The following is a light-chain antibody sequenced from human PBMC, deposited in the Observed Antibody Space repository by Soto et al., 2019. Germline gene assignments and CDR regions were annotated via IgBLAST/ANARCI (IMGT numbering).Light chain of an antibody. V-gene: IGKV3-11*01. CDR1: QSVSSY. J-gene: IGKJ5*01. Sequence: EIVLTQSPGTLSLSPGERATLSCRASQSVSSYLAWYQQKPGQAPRLLIYDTSNRATGVPARFSGSGSGTDFTLTISRLEPEDFAVYYCQQRSNSPPTFGQGTRLEIK. CDR2: DTS. CDR3: QQRSNSPPT.